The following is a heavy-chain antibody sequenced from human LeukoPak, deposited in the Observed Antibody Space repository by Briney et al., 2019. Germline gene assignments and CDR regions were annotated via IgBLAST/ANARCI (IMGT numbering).Heavy chain of an antibody. Sequence: PGGSLRLSCAASGFTFRDYGMNWVRQAPGKGLEWVSTISGSGGDTYYADSVKGRFTISRDNSKNTLYLHMNSLRAEDTAIYYCAKGTHYFDAFHIWGQGTMVTVSS. V-gene: IGHV3-23*01. CDR2: ISGSGGDT. D-gene: IGHD2/OR15-2a*01. CDR1: GFTFRDYG. J-gene: IGHJ3*02. CDR3: AKGTHYFDAFHI.